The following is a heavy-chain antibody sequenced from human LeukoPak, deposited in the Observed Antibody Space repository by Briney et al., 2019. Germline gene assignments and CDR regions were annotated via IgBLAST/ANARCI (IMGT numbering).Heavy chain of an antibody. CDR3: ARVGLWFGRQNWFDP. V-gene: IGHV1-18*01. D-gene: IGHD3-10*01. CDR2: ISAYNGNT. Sequence: ASVKVSCKASDYTFTSYGISWVRQAPGQGLEWMGWISAYNGNTNYAQKLQGRVTMTTDTSTSTAYMELRSLRSDDTAVYYCARVGLWFGRQNWFDPWGQGTLVTVSS. J-gene: IGHJ5*02. CDR1: DYTFTSYG.